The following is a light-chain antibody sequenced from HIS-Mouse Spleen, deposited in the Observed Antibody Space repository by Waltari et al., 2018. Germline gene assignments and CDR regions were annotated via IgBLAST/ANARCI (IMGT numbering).Light chain of an antibody. CDR3: AAWDDSLNGNYV. CDR1: RSNIGSNT. CDR2: SNN. V-gene: IGLV1-44*01. Sequence: QSVLTQPPSASGTPGQRVTISCSGSRSNIGSNTVNVYPQLPGTAPKLLIYSNNQRPSGVPDRFSGSKSGTSASLAISGLQSEDEADYYCAAWDDSLNGNYVFGTGTKVTVL. J-gene: IGLJ1*01.